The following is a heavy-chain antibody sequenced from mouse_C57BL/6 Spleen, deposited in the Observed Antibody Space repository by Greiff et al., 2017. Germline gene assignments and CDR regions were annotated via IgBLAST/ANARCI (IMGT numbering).Heavy chain of an antibody. CDR3: ARDRFYYYDY. Sequence: EVQRVESGPGLVKPSQSLSLTCSVTGYSITRGYYWNWIRQFPGNKLEWMGYISYDGSNNYNPSLKNRISITRDTSKNQFFLKLNSVTTEDTATYYCARDRFYYYDYWGQGTTLTVSS. CDR1: GYSITRGYY. D-gene: IGHD1-1*01. J-gene: IGHJ2*01. V-gene: IGHV3-6*01. CDR2: ISYDGSN.